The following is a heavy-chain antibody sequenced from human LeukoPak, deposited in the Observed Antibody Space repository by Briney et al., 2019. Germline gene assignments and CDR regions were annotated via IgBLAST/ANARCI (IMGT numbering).Heavy chain of an antibody. Sequence: GGSLRLSCTASGFTFGDYAMSWVRQAPGKGLEWVGFIRSKAYGGTTEYAASVKGRFTISRDGSKSIAYLQMNSLKTEDTAVYYCTRGGVDSSGYQSDYWGQGTLVTVSS. D-gene: IGHD3-22*01. J-gene: IGHJ4*02. V-gene: IGHV3-49*04. CDR1: GFTFGDYA. CDR2: IRSKAYGGTT. CDR3: TRGGVDSSGYQSDY.